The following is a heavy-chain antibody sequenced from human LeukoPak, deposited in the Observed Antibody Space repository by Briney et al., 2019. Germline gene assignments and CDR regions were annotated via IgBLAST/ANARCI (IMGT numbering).Heavy chain of an antibody. CDR1: GGTFSSYA. Sequence: GSSVKVSCKASGGTFSSYAISWVRQAPGQGLEWMGRIIPILGIANYAQKFQGRVTITADKSTSTAYMELSSLRSEDTAVYYCARAEKWLEGLDYWGQGTLVSVSS. D-gene: IGHD6-19*01. CDR2: IIPILGIA. V-gene: IGHV1-69*04. J-gene: IGHJ4*01. CDR3: ARAEKWLEGLDY.